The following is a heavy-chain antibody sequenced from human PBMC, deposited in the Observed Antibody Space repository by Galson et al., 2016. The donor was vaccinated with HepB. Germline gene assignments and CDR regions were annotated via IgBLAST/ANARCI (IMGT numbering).Heavy chain of an antibody. CDR3: TRLRFFSAANYFYCMDV. Sequence: QSGAEVKKPGESLKISCKGSGYSFASYWIGWVRQMPGKGLEYMGITFPGDSDTTYSPSFQGQVTISVDKSISTAYLQWSSLEASDTAMYYCTRLRFFSAANYFYCMDVWGQGTMVTVSS. D-gene: IGHD3-10*01. J-gene: IGHJ6*02. CDR1: GYSFASYW. CDR2: TFPGDSDT. V-gene: IGHV5-51*01.